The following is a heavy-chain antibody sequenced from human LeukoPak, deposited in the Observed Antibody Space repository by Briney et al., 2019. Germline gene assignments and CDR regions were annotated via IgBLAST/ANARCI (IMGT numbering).Heavy chain of an antibody. CDR1: GFTFSIYG. CDR3: ASTSSWTDC. D-gene: IGHD6-13*01. CDR2: IWYDGSNK. Sequence: GGSLRLSCAASGFTFSIYGMHWVRQAPGKGLEWVAVIWYDGSNKYYADSVKGRFTISRDNSKNTLYLQMNSLRAEDTAVYYCASTSSWTDCWGQGILVTVSS. J-gene: IGHJ4*02. V-gene: IGHV3-33*01.